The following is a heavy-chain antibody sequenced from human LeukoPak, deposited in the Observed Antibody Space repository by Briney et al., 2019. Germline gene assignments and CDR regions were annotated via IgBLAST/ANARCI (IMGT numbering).Heavy chain of an antibody. CDR2: INPSGGST. V-gene: IGHV1-46*01. D-gene: IGHD3-22*01. CDR3: AGTMIVPDPTILDAFDI. CDR1: GYTFTSYY. Sequence: ASVKVSCKASGYTFTSYYMHWVRQAPGQGLEWMGIINPSGGSTSYAQKFQGRVTMTRDMSTSTVYMELSSLRSEDTAVYYCAGTMIVPDPTILDAFDIWGQRTMVTVSS. J-gene: IGHJ3*02.